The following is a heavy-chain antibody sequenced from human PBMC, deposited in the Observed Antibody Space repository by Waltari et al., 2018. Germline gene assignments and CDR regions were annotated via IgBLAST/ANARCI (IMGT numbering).Heavy chain of an antibody. J-gene: IGHJ4*02. V-gene: IGHV4-39*01. CDR1: GGSISSSSYY. CDR2: IYYSGST. Sequence: QLQLQESGPGLVKPSETLSLTCTVSGGSISSSSYYWGWIRQPPGKGLEWIGSIYYSGSTYYNPSLKSRVTISGDTSKSQFSLKLSSVTAADTAVYYCARHDGLGGSYYDFDYWGQGTLVTVSS. D-gene: IGHD1-26*01. CDR3: ARHDGLGGSYYDFDY.